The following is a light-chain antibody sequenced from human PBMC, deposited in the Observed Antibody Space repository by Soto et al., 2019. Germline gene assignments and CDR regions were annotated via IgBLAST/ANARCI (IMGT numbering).Light chain of an antibody. CDR3: QQRSSWPLT. V-gene: IGKV3-11*01. J-gene: IGKJ4*01. CDR2: DTF. CDR1: QDISTY. Sequence: IVLTQSPASLSLSPGERATLCCRASQDISTYLAWYQQKPGQAPRLFIYDTFNRASDVPARFSGSGSGTVFTLTITNVAPEDSAIYYCQQRSSWPLTFGGGTKVDIK.